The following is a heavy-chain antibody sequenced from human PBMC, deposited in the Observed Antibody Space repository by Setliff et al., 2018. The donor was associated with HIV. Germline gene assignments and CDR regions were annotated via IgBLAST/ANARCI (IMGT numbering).Heavy chain of an antibody. V-gene: IGHV4-61*02. CDR1: GGSISSGDYY. CDR3: ASGRTQWPNYNYFDP. D-gene: IGHD6-19*01. Sequence: SETLSLTCTVSGGSISSGDYYWTWIRQPAGKGLQWIGRIHTSGNTSYNPSLKSRVTISVDTSKSQFSLKLSSLTAADTAVYYCASGRTQWPNYNYFDPWGLGTLVTVSS. J-gene: IGHJ5*02. CDR2: IHTSGNT.